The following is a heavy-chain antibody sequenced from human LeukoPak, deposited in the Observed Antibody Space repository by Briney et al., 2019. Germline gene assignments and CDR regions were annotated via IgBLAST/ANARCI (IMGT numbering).Heavy chain of an antibody. Sequence: GGSLRLSCAASGFTFSSSAMSWVRQAPGKGLEWVSGISNRDGNTYYADSVKGRFTISRDKSKNTLYLQMNSPRAEDTAVYYCAKAQTTVTTSSNYWGQGTLVTVSS. V-gene: IGHV3-23*01. CDR2: ISNRDGNT. CDR1: GFTFSSSA. D-gene: IGHD4-17*01. J-gene: IGHJ4*02. CDR3: AKAQTTVTTSSNY.